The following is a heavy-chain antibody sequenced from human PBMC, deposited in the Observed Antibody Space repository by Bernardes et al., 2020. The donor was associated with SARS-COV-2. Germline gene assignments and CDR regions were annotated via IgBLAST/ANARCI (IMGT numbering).Heavy chain of an antibody. V-gene: IGHV4-39*01. CDR3: ASRGSPPPGPFDM. J-gene: IGHJ3*02. CDR1: GDSISSSDYS. Sequence: SETLSLTCSVSGDSISSSDYSWGWVRQPPGGGLEWIGNIYSSGYSYHSPSLTSRVALSVDTSKNQLSLNLASVTAADTAVYFCASRGSPPPGPFDMWGQGTKGIVS. CDR2: IYSSGYS. D-gene: IGHD1-26*01.